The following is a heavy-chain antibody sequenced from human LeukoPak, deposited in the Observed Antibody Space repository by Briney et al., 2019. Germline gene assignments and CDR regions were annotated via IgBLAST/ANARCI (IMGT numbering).Heavy chain of an antibody. CDR1: GYNFTSYW. J-gene: IGHJ5*02. Sequence: GESLKISCKGSGYNFTSYWIGWVRQMPGKGLEWMGIIYPGNSDTRYSPTFQGQVTISADKPISTAYLQWSSLKASDTAMYYCARQSYSYYGSGSYDIWFDPWGQGTLVTVSS. CDR3: ARQSYSYYGSGSYDIWFDP. V-gene: IGHV5-51*01. CDR2: IYPGNSDT. D-gene: IGHD3-10*01.